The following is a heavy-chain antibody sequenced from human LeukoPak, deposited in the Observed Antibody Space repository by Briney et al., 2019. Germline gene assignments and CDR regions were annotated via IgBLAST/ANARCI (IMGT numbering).Heavy chain of an antibody. V-gene: IGHV3-23*01. D-gene: IGHD3-3*01. CDR1: GLTFSSYA. J-gene: IGHJ4*02. Sequence: GGSLRLSCAASGLTFSSYAMSWVRQAPGRGLEWVSTISGSGGATYYADSVKGRFTISRDNSKNTLDLQMNSLRAEDTAVYYCAKGGRYDFWSGYYSYFDYWGQGTLVTVSS. CDR3: AKGGRYDFWSGYYSYFDY. CDR2: ISGSGGAT.